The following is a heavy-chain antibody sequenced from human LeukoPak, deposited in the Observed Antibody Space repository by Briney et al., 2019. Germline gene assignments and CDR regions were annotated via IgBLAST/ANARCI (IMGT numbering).Heavy chain of an antibody. CDR1: GFTFSSYW. CDR3: ARVRRILVAGLDSFEM. V-gene: IGHV3-7*03. D-gene: IGHD6-19*01. J-gene: IGHJ3*02. CDR2: IKQDGTEK. Sequence: PGGSLRLSCAASGFTFSSYWMSWVRQAPGKGLEWVANIKQDGTEKYYVDSVKGRFTISRDNAKNSLYLQMNSLRAEDTAMYYCARVRRILVAGLDSFEMWGQGTMVTVSS.